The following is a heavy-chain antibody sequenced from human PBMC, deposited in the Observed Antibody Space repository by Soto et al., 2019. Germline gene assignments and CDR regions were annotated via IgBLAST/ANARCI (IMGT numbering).Heavy chain of an antibody. CDR2: ISGSGGST. J-gene: IGHJ4*02. Sequence: EVQLLESGGGLVQPGGSLRLSCAASGFTFSSYAMSWVRQAPGKGLGWVSAISGSGGSTYYADSVKGRFTISRDNSKNTLYLQMNSLRAEDTAVYYCAKDCMWLEAPWCYWGQGTLVTVSS. V-gene: IGHV3-23*01. CDR1: GFTFSSYA. D-gene: IGHD6-19*01. CDR3: AKDCMWLEAPWCY.